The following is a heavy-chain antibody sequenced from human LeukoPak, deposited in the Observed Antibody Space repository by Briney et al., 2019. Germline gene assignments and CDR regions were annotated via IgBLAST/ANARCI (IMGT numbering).Heavy chain of an antibody. CDR1: GGSISSSSYY. J-gene: IGHJ3*02. Sequence: SETLSLTCTVSGGSISSSSYYWGWIRQPPGKGLEWIGSIYYSGSTYYNPSLKSRVTISVDTSKNQFSLKLSSVTAADTAVYYCARDPLLPSTIVGATRDAFDIWGQGTMVTVSS. CDR2: IYYSGST. D-gene: IGHD1-26*01. V-gene: IGHV4-39*07. CDR3: ARDPLLPSTIVGATRDAFDI.